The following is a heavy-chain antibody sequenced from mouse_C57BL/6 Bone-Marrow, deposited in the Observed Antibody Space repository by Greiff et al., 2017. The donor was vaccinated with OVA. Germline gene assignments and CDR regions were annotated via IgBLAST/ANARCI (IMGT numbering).Heavy chain of an antibody. V-gene: IGHV14-4*01. CDR2: IDPENGDT. CDR1: GFNIKDDY. Sequence: EVQLQQSGAELVRPGASVKLSCTASGFNIKDDYMHWVKQRPEQGLEWIGWIDPENGDTEYASKFQGKATITADTSSNTAYLQLSSLTSEDTAVYYCTTLITTVVATPYYAMDYWGQGTSVTVSS. CDR3: TTLITTVVATPYYAMDY. D-gene: IGHD1-1*01. J-gene: IGHJ4*01.